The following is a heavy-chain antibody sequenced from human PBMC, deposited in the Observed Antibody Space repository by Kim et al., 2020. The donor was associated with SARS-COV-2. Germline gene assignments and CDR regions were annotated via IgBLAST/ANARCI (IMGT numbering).Heavy chain of an antibody. CDR3: ARDYLVGSSGYYTIDY. CDR1: GYTFTSYY. Sequence: ASVKVSCKASGYTFTSYYMHWVRQAPGQGLEWMGIINRSGGSTSYAQKFQGRVTMTRDTSTSTVYMELSSLRSEDTAVYYCARDYLVGSSGYYTIDYWGQGTLVTVSS. D-gene: IGHD3-22*01. CDR2: INRSGGST. V-gene: IGHV1-46*01. J-gene: IGHJ4*02.